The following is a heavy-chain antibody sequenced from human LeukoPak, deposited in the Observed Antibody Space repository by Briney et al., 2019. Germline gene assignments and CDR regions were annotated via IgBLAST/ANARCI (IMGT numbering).Heavy chain of an antibody. D-gene: IGHD6-6*01. J-gene: IGHJ6*03. CDR1: GFAFSIYS. Sequence: TGGSLRLSCAASGFAFSIYSINWVRQAPGKGLEWVSSISSTGSDIYYADSLKGRFTISRDNAKNSLYLQMNSLRAEDTAVYYCERGSSYSSSSPCYYYMDVWGKGTTVTVSS. CDR3: ERGSSYSSSSPCYYYMDV. V-gene: IGHV3-21*01. CDR2: ISSTGSDI.